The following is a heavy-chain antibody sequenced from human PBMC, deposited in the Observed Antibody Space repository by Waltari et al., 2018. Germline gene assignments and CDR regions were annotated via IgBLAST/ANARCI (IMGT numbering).Heavy chain of an antibody. CDR2: FNGRDGGA. CDR1: GFTFTTYA. D-gene: IGHD3-10*01. V-gene: IGHV3-23*01. Sequence: EEQLLQSGGGLVQPGGSLRLSCAASGFTFTTYAMSWVRQAPGKGLEWVSAFNGRDGGAYYADSGKGRFTISSDNSRNTLYLQMNSLRAEDTAVYYCAKLRNYGTTWAGAFDCWGQGTLVTVSS. CDR3: AKLRNYGTTWAGAFDC. J-gene: IGHJ4*02.